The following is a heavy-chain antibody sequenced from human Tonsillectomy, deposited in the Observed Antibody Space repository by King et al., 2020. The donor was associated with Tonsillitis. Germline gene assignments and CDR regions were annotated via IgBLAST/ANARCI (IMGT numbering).Heavy chain of an antibody. D-gene: IGHD3-22*01. J-gene: IGHJ4*02. CDR2: IIGSGHRT. V-gene: IGHV3-23*04. Sequence: QLVQSGGGLVQPGGSLRLSCAASGFTFSTYVMNWVRQAPGKGLEWVSAIIGSGHRTEYADSVKGRFTISRDNSKTTVYLQMSSLRAEDTAAYYCVKGGLDDIIILDFWGQGTLVTVTS. CDR3: VKGGLDDIIILDF. CDR1: GFTFSTYV.